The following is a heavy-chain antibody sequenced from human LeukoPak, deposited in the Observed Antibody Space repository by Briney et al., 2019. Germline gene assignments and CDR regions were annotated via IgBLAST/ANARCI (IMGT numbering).Heavy chain of an antibody. V-gene: IGHV3-23*01. Sequence: GGSLRLSCAASGFTFSSYAMSWVRQVPGKGLEWVSAISGSGGSTYYADSVKGQFTISRDNSKNTLYLQMNSLRAEDTAVYYCAKDSVVAGPVGYWGQGTLVTVSS. CDR3: AKDSVVAGPVGY. CDR1: GFTFSSYA. CDR2: ISGSGGST. J-gene: IGHJ4*02. D-gene: IGHD6-13*01.